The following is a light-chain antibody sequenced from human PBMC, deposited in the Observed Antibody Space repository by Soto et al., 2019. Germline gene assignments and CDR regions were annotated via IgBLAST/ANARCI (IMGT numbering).Light chain of an antibody. CDR2: AAS. CDR1: QSISSY. V-gene: IGKV1-39*01. J-gene: IGKJ2*01. Sequence: DIQMTQSPSSLSASVGDRVTITCRASQSISSYLNWYQQKPGKAPKLLIYAASSLHSGVPSRFSGSKSGTDFTLTISSLQPEDFATYYCQQSYSTLLSVGQGTKLEIK. CDR3: QQSYSTLLS.